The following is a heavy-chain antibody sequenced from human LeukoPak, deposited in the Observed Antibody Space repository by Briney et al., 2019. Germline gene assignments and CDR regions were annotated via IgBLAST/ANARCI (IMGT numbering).Heavy chain of an antibody. J-gene: IGHJ4*02. D-gene: IGHD4-17*01. CDR3: ARDRTTVTGVHFDY. V-gene: IGHV1-69*05. CDR2: IIPIFGTA. CDR1: GGTFSSYA. Sequence: ASVKVSCKASGGTFSSYAISWVRQAPGQGLEWMGGIIPIFGTANYAQKLQGRVTMTTDTSTSTAYMELRSLRSDDTAVYYCARDRTTVTGVHFDYWGQGTLVTVSS.